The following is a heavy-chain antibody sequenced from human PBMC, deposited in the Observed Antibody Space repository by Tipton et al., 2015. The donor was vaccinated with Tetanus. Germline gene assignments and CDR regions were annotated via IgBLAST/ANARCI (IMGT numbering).Heavy chain of an antibody. V-gene: IGHV1-8*01. D-gene: IGHD1-14*01. Sequence: QSGAEVKKPGASVKVSCKASGYTFTSYGLNWVRQAAGRGVEWMGWLNPKSGNTDYAQKFQGRFTMTTNNSITTAFMEVTSLTHEARALVGVAGGIRIRRGLEVWGHVASVSFSS. CDR1: GYTFTSYG. CDR3: AGGIRIRRGLEV. J-gene: IGHJ6*01. CDR2: LNPKSGNT.